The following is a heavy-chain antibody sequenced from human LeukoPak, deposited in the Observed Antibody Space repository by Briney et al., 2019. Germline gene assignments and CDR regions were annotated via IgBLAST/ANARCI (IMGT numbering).Heavy chain of an antibody. D-gene: IGHD3-22*01. CDR1: GFTFSSYG. V-gene: IGHV3-30*18. Sequence: GRSLRLSCAASGFTFSSYGMHWVRQAPGKGLEWVAVISYDGSNKYYADSVKGRFTISRDNSKNTLYLQMNSLRAEDTAVYYCAKAGGGDSSGLDAFDIWGQGIMVTVSS. CDR3: AKAGGGDSSGLDAFDI. J-gene: IGHJ3*02. CDR2: ISYDGSNK.